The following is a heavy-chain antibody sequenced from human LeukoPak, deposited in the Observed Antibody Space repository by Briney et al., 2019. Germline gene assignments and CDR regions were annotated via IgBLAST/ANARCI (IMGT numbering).Heavy chain of an antibody. CDR1: GGSVRSGSCC. Sequence: SETLSLTCTVSGGSVRSGSCCWSWIRQPPGKGLELIGYIYYSGSTYYNPSLKSRVSISVDTSKNQFSLKLSPVTAADTALYYCARTDYYDTSFFDYWGQGTLVTVSS. J-gene: IGHJ4*02. CDR2: IYYSGST. D-gene: IGHD3-22*01. V-gene: IGHV4-61*01. CDR3: ARTDYYDTSFFDY.